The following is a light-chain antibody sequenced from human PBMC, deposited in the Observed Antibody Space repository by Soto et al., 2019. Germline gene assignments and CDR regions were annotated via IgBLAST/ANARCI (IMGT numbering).Light chain of an antibody. CDR1: NSDVGGYNY. Sequence: QYALTQPASVSRSPGQSITISCTGTNSDVGGYNYVSWYQQHPGKAPKLMIYDVSDRPSGVSNRFSGSKSGNTASLTISGLQAEDEADYYGSSYTYRGTLDVFGPGTEVNDL. CDR3: SSYTYRGTLDV. J-gene: IGLJ1*01. V-gene: IGLV2-14*01. CDR2: DVS.